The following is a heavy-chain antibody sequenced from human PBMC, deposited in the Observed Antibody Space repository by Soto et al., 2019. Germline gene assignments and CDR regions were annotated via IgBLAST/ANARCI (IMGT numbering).Heavy chain of an antibody. D-gene: IGHD5-18*01. CDR2: INPSGGYKGNT. Sequence: ASVKVSCKASGYTFTSYYMNLVRQAPGQGLEWLGIINPSGGYKGNTNYAQKLQGRVTLTTDTSTSTAYMELRSLRSDDTAVYYCAPHTLDTGMPSGYWGQGTLVTVSS. J-gene: IGHJ4*02. V-gene: IGHV1-18*04. CDR1: GYTFTSYY. CDR3: APHTLDTGMPSGY.